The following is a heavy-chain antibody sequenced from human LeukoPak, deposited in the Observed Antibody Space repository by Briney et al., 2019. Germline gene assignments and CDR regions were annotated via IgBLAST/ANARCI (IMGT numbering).Heavy chain of an antibody. Sequence: SVKVSCKASGGTFSSYAISWVRQAPGQGLEWMGGIIPIFGTANYAQKLQGRVTITADESTSTAYMELSSLRSEDTAVYYCARDRWDYCSSISCYGGSLDYWGQGTLVTVSS. J-gene: IGHJ4*02. D-gene: IGHD2-2*01. CDR2: IIPIFGTA. CDR1: GGTFSSYA. V-gene: IGHV1-69*13. CDR3: ARDRWDYCSSISCYGGSLDY.